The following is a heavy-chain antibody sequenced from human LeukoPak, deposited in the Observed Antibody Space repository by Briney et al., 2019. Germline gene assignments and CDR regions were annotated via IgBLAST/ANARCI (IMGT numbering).Heavy chain of an antibody. J-gene: IGHJ5*02. D-gene: IGHD4-11*01. CDR3: PRVGYSNSYAXXXXXXXXXXXSXXASDP. V-gene: IGHV1-8*02. Sequence: ASVKVSCKASGYTFTNFDINWVRQATGQGLEWMGRMNPNTGNAGYAQKFQDRVTITWDASISTAYMDLSSLRSEDTAVYYCPRVGYSNSYAXXXXXXXXXXXSXXASDP. CDR1: GYTFTNFD. CDR2: MNPNTGNA.